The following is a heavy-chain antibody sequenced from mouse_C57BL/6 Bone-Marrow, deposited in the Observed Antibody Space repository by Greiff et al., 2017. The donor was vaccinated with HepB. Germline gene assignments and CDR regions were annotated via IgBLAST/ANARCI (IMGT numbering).Heavy chain of an antibody. CDR1: GFNIKDDY. Sequence: VQLQQSGAELVRPGASVKLSCTASGFNIKDDYMHWVKQRPEQGLEWIGWIDPENGDTEYASKFQGKATITADTPSNTAYLQLSSLTSEDTAVYYCTTPQAFDYWGQGTTLTVSS. CDR3: TTPQAFDY. J-gene: IGHJ2*01. D-gene: IGHD3-2*02. CDR2: IDPENGDT. V-gene: IGHV14-4*01.